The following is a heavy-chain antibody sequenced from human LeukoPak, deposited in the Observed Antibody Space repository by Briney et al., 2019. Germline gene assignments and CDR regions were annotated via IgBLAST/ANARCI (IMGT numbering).Heavy chain of an antibody. J-gene: IGHJ4*02. CDR1: GFTFSSYA. Sequence: RTGGSLRLSCAASGFTFSSYAMHWVRQAPGKGLEWVAVISYDGSNKYYADSVKGRFTISRDNSKNTLYLQMNSLRAEDTAVYYCAKDGGYCSSTSCYTLYYFDYWGQGTLVTVSS. D-gene: IGHD2-2*02. V-gene: IGHV3-30-3*01. CDR2: ISYDGSNK. CDR3: AKDGGYCSSTSCYTLYYFDY.